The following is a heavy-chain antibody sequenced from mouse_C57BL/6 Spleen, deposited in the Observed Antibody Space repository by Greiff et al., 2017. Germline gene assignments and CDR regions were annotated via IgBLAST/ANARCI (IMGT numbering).Heavy chain of an antibody. J-gene: IGHJ1*03. D-gene: IGHD1-1*01. Sequence: ESGPGLVKPSQSLSLTCSVTGYSITSGYYWNWIRQFPGNKLEWMGYISYDGSHNYNPSLKNRISLTRDTSKNQFFLKLNSVTTEDTATYYCARGGEYCGRSSYWYFDVWGTGTTVTVSS. CDR3: ARGGEYCGRSSYWYFDV. CDR2: ISYDGSH. V-gene: IGHV3-6*01. CDR1: GYSITSGYY.